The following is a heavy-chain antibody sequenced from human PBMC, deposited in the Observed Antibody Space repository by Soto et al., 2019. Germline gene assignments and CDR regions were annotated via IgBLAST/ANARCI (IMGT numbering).Heavy chain of an antibody. V-gene: IGHV3-23*01. J-gene: IGHJ4*02. CDR1: GFTFSSYP. D-gene: IGHD2-15*01. CDR3: AKIDCSSCYFPYIY. Sequence: GGSLRLSCAASGFTFSSYPMSWGRQAPGKGMEWVSAISGSGVSTYYTDSVKGRFTISRDNSKSTLYLQMNSLRAEDTAVYYCAKIDCSSCYFPYIYWCQGTLATVPS. CDR2: ISGSGVST.